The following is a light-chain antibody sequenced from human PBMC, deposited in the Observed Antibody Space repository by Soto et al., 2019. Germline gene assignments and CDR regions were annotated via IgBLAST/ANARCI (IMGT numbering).Light chain of an antibody. CDR3: RQYDDWPS. CDR1: QSVSSY. Sequence: EIVMTQSPATLSVSPGERATLSCRASQSVSSYLAWYQQKPGQTPRLLIFGAYTRASGIPGRFSGSGSGTEFTLTISSLQSEDFAVYYCRQYDDWPSFGQGTKVDIK. V-gene: IGKV3-15*01. J-gene: IGKJ1*01. CDR2: GAY.